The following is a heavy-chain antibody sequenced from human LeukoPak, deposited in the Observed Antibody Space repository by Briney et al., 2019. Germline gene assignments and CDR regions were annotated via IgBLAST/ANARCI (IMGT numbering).Heavy chain of an antibody. Sequence: GGSLRLSCEVSGFTFTDYWRNWVRQAPGKGPEGVGSIWQDGSEKNYVDSVKGRFTISRDNTKNSLSLQLNGLRAEDTAVYYCARDGPAAGLYFDFWGQGTLVTVSS. J-gene: IGHJ4*01. V-gene: IGHV3-7*01. CDR2: IWQDGSEK. CDR3: ARDGPAAGLYFDF. CDR1: GFTFTDYW. D-gene: IGHD6-13*01.